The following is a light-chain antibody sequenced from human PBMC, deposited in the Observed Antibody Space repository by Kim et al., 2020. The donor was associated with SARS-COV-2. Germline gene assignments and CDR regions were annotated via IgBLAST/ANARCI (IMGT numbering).Light chain of an antibody. Sequence: IQLTQSPSSLSASVGDRVTITCRTSQGISGYLAWFQQQPGKAPKLLIYAASTLQGGVPSRFSGSGSGTEFTLTIGSLQPEDFATYYCQRLNSYPPTFGQGTKLEI. CDR1: QGISGY. CDR3: QRLNSYPPT. CDR2: AAS. J-gene: IGKJ2*01. V-gene: IGKV1-9*01.